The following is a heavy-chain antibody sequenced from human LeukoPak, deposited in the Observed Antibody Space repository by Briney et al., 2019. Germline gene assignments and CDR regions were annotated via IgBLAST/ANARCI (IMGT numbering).Heavy chain of an antibody. CDR1: GGSISSYY. CDR2: IYYSGST. V-gene: IGHV4-59*01. Sequence: SETLSLTCTVSGGSISSYYWSWIRQPPGKGLEWIGYIYYSGSTSYNPSLKGRVTISVDTSKNQFSLKLSSVTAADTAVYYCARYGSGWYRGFDPWGQGTLVTVSS. D-gene: IGHD6-19*01. CDR3: ARYGSGWYRGFDP. J-gene: IGHJ5*02.